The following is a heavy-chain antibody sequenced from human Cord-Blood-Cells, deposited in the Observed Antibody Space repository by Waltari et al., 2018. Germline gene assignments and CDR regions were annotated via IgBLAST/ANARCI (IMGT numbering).Heavy chain of an antibody. D-gene: IGHD2-2*01. CDR3: AKEDCSSTSCYYYYGMDV. V-gene: IGHV3-23*01. Sequence: EVQLLESGGGLVQPGGSLRLSCAASGFTFSSYAMSWVRQAPGMGLEWVSAISGSGGSTYYADSVKGRFTISRDNSKNTLYLQMNSLRAEDTAVDYCAKEDCSSTSCYYYYGMDVWGQGTTVTVSS. CDR1: GFTFSSYA. J-gene: IGHJ6*02. CDR2: ISGSGGST.